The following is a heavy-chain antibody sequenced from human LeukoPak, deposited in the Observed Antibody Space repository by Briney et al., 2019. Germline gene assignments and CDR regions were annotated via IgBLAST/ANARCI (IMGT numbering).Heavy chain of an antibody. D-gene: IGHD4-23*01. CDR3: ARRRETGNPYFYY. CDR1: AGSISSSSYY. J-gene: IGHJ4*02. CDR2: IYYTGYS. Sequence: SETLSLTCTVSAGSISSSSYYWGWIRQPPGQVLEWIGYIYYTGYSYYNPSLKSRVTISVDTSKNQFSLKLSSVTAADTAVYYCARRRETGNPYFYYWGQGTLVTVSS. V-gene: IGHV4-39*01.